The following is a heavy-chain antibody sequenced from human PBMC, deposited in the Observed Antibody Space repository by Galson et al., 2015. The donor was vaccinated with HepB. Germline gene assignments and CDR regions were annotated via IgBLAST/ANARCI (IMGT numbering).Heavy chain of an antibody. CDR3: AKGYGHFDY. J-gene: IGHJ4*02. Sequence: SLRLSCAASGFTFSTFAMTWVRQAPGKGLDWVSVIFAGGDNPYYANSVKGRFTISRGNYKNTLFLHMNNLSAEDTAVYYCAKGYGHFDYWGQGTLVTVSS. CDR1: GFTFSTFA. V-gene: IGHV3-23*01. CDR2: IFAGGDNP. D-gene: IGHD3-16*01.